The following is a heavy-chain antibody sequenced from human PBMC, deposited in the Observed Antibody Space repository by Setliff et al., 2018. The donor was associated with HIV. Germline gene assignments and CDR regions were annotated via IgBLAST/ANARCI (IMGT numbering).Heavy chain of an antibody. Sequence: PSETLSLTCTVSGASISTTTYYWTWIRQPPGKGLEWVGLIYYTGIPTYNPSLSSRVTISVDTSKNQFSLKLTSVTAADTAFYYCARVSRLHPFDPWGQGVLVTVSS. CDR3: ARVSRLHPFDP. CDR1: GASISTTTYY. D-gene: IGHD2-15*01. CDR2: IYYTGIP. V-gene: IGHV4-61*01. J-gene: IGHJ5*02.